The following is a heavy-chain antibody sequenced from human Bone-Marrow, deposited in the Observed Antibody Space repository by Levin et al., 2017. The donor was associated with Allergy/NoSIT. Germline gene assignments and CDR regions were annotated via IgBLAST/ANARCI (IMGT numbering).Heavy chain of an antibody. CDR2: ISAYNGNT. D-gene: IGHD5-12*01. Sequence: GESLKISCKASGYTFTSYGISWVRQAPGQGLEWMGWISAYNGNTNYAQKLQGRVTMTTDTSTSTAYMELRSLRSDDTAVYYCASSAGYSGYDYHYFDYWGQGTLVTVSS. CDR3: ASSAGYSGYDYHYFDY. V-gene: IGHV1-18*01. J-gene: IGHJ4*02. CDR1: GYTFTSYG.